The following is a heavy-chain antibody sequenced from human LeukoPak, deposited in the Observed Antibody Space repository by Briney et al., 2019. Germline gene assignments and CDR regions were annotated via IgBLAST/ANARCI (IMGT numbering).Heavy chain of an antibody. Sequence: SPETLSLTCTVSGGSISSYYWSWIRQPPGKRLEWIGYIYYSGSTNYNPSLKSRVTISVDTSKNQFSLKLSSVTAADTAVYYCARRPNVDTAIDYYYYMDVWGKGTTVTVSS. J-gene: IGHJ6*03. D-gene: IGHD5-18*01. V-gene: IGHV4-59*01. CDR2: IYYSGST. CDR1: GGSISSYY. CDR3: ARRPNVDTAIDYYYYMDV.